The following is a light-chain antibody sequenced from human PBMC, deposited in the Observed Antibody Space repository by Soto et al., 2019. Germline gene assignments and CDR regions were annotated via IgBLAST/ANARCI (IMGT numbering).Light chain of an antibody. J-gene: IGKJ1*01. CDR2: RAS. V-gene: IGKV3-15*01. CDR3: QQYNNWPRT. CDR1: QSVNSN. Sequence: EIVMTQSPATLSVSPGERATLSCRASQSVNSNLAWYQQKPGQAPRLLIYRASTRATGIPARFSGSGSGTDFTLTISGLQSEDFAVYNCQQYNNWPRTFGQGTKVEIK.